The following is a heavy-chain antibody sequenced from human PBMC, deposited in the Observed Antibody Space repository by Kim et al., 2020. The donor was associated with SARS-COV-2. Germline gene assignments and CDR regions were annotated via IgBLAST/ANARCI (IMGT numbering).Heavy chain of an antibody. J-gene: IGHJ4*02. CDR3: ASLTAVTTSDF. Sequence: GGSLRLSCAASGFTFSTYEMNWVRQAPGKGLEWVSYISSSGNIIYYADSVKGRFTISRDNAKNSLYLQMTSLRAEDTAVYYCASLTAVTTSDFWGQGTLV. CDR2: ISSSGNII. CDR1: GFTFSTYE. D-gene: IGHD4-17*01. V-gene: IGHV3-48*03.